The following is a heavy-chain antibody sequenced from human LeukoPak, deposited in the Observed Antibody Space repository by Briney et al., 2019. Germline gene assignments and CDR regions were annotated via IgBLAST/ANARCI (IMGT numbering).Heavy chain of an antibody. CDR1: GYTFTSYA. V-gene: IGHV1-2*02. J-gene: IGHJ1*01. Sequence: ASVKVSCKASGYTFTSYAMNWVRQAPGQGLEWMGWINPNSGGTNYAQKFQGRVTTTRDTSISTAYMELSRLRSEDTAVYYCATDQVYSSSWYLVQHWGQGTLVTVSS. D-gene: IGHD6-13*01. CDR2: INPNSGGT. CDR3: ATDQVYSSSWYLVQH.